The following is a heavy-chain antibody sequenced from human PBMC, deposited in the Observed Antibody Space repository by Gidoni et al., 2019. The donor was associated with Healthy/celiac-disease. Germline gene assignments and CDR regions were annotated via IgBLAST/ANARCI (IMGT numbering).Heavy chain of an antibody. Sequence: YNPSLKSRVTISVDTSKNQFFLKLSSVTAADTAVYYCALSRGVSSGLDYWGQGTLVTVSS. V-gene: IGHV4-34*01. CDR3: ALSRGVSSGLDY. J-gene: IGHJ4*02. D-gene: IGHD6-19*01.